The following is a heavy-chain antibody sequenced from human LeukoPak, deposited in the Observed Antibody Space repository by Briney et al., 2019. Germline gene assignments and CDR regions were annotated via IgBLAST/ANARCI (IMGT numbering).Heavy chain of an antibody. D-gene: IGHD2-2*01. CDR2: TSYSGST. CDR1: GGSVSIYY. J-gene: IGHJ4*02. Sequence: SETLSLTCAVSGGSVSIYYWTWFRQPPGMGLEWIGYTSYSGSTNYNPSLTSRVTMSVDTSRNHFSLKLSSVTAADTAVYYCARGRGDCSSTSCSIPLYYFDYWGQGTLVTVSS. CDR3: ARGRGDCSSTSCSIPLYYFDY. V-gene: IGHV4-59*08.